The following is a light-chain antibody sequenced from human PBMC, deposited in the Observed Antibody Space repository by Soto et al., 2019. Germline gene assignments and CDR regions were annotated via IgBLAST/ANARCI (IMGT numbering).Light chain of an antibody. CDR3: QQRSGTPYT. CDR2: AAS. Sequence: DIQMTQSPSSLSASVGDRVTVTCRASQTISTYLNWYQQNSGKAPKLLIYAASTLQSGVPSRFTGSGSGTSFTLTPSSLQPEDFATYYSQQRSGTPYTFGQGTKLEIK. V-gene: IGKV1-39*01. CDR1: QTISTY. J-gene: IGKJ2*01.